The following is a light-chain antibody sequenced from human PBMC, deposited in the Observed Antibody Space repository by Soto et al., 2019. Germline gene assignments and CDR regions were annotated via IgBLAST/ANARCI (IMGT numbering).Light chain of an antibody. CDR3: QQYGSSPLT. CDR2: GAS. CDR1: QSVSSSY. Sequence: EIVLTQSPGTLSLSPGERATLSCRASQSVSSSYLAWYQQKPGQAPRLLIYGASSRATGIPDRFSGSGSGTDFTLTISRLVPEDFAVYYCQQYGSSPLTFGGGTNVEIK. J-gene: IGKJ4*01. V-gene: IGKV3-20*01.